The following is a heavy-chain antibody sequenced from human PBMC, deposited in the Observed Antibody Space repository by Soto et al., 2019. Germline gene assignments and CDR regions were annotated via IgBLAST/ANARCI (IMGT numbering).Heavy chain of an antibody. V-gene: IGHV3-7*01. J-gene: IGHJ4*02. CDR2: IKEDGRRT. CDR1: GFIFSDYW. CDR3: VSFEAIGS. Sequence: EVQLVESGGGLVQPGGSLRLSCAASGFIFSDYWMAWVRQAPGKGLEWVANIKEDGRRTYYMESAKGRITISRDNAKNSLFLQMNSLRVEDTAVYYCVSFEAIGSWGQGTLVTVSS.